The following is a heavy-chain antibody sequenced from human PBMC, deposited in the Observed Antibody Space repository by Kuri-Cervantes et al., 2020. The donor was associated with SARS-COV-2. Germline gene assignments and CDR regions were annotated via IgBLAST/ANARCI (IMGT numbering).Heavy chain of an antibody. D-gene: IGHD2-2*01. CDR3: ARELGVPAATYFDY. V-gene: IGHV4-38-2*02. CDR1: GYSISSGYY. Sequence: SETLSLTCTVSGYSISSGYYWGWIRQPPGKGLEWIGSIYHSGSTCYNPSLKSRVTISVDTSKNQFSLKLSSVTAADTAVYYCARELGVPAATYFDYWGQGTLVTVSS. J-gene: IGHJ4*02. CDR2: IYHSGST.